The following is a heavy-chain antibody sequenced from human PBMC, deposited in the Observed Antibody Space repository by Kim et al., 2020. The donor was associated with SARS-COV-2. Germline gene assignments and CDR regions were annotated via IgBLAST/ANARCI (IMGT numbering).Heavy chain of an antibody. CDR2: ISGSGGST. D-gene: IGHD3-3*01. CDR1: GFTFSSYA. V-gene: IGHV3-23*01. J-gene: IGHJ6*02. CDR3: AKDPPLEWDLQVDGMDV. Sequence: GGSLRLSCAASGFTFSSYAMSWVRQAPGKGLEWVSAISGSGGSTYYADSVKGRFTISRDNSKNTLYLQMNSLRAEDTAVYYCAKDPPLEWDLQVDGMDVWGQGTTVTVSS.